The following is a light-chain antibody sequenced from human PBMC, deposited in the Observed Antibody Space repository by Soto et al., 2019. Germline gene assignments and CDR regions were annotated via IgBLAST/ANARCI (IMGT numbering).Light chain of an antibody. CDR2: GNS. CDR1: NSNIGAGYD. CDR3: QSYDSSLSGYV. J-gene: IGLJ1*01. V-gene: IGLV1-40*01. Sequence: QSVLTQPPSVSGAPGQRVTISCTGSNSNIGAGYDVHWYQQLPGTAPKLLIYGNSNRPSGVPDRFSGSKSVTSASLAITGLQAEDEADYYCQSYDSSLSGYVFGTGTKVTVL.